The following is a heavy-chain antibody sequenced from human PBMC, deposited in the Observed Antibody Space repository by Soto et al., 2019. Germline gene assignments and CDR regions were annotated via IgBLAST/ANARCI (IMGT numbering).Heavy chain of an antibody. D-gene: IGHD2-8*01. J-gene: IGHJ6*02. CDR1: GLTFTDDY. CDR2: ISSSSRYT. CDR3: ARGRRVFPMEPYFYYGLDV. V-gene: IGHV3-11*06. Sequence: VGSLRLCCATSGLTFTDDYMSGIRQCAWEWVYWVSYISSSSRYTNYPDSVKGRFTISRDNAKNSLYLQMNSLRADDTAVYYCARGRRVFPMEPYFYYGLDVWGQGTTVTVSS.